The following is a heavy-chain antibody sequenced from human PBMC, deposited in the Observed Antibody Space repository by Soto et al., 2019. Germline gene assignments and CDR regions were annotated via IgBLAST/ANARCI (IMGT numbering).Heavy chain of an antibody. CDR3: AKDADSSSWYIDY. V-gene: IGHV3-30*18. J-gene: IGHJ4*02. Sequence: QVQLVESGGGVVQPGRSLRLSCAASGFTFSSYGMHWVRQAPGKGLEWVAVISYDGSNKYYADSVKGRFTISRDNSKNTLYLQMNSLRAEDTAVYYCAKDADSSSWYIDYWVQGTLVTVSS. D-gene: IGHD6-13*01. CDR1: GFTFSSYG. CDR2: ISYDGSNK.